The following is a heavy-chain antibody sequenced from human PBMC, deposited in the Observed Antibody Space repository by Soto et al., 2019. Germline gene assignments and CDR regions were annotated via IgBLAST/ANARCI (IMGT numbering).Heavy chain of an antibody. CDR3: ALRSMAVVPEY. Sequence: QVQLQESGPGLVKPSETLSLTCAVSGDSISSYYCMWIRQPPGKGLESIGYLYYGWSANYNPSLKSRVTLSVDPSTNQCSLTLSSMTAADTAVYYCALRSMAVVPEYWGQGTLVTVSS. CDR1: GDSISSYY. J-gene: IGHJ4*02. CDR2: LYYGWSA. V-gene: IGHV4-59*01. D-gene: IGHD3-22*01.